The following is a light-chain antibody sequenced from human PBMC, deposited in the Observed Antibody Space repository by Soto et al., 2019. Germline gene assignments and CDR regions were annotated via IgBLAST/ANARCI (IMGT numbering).Light chain of an antibody. CDR2: STT. Sequence: QTVVTQEPSLTVSPGVTVTLTCASSTGAVTSGYYPTWYQQKPGQAPTALIYSTTNTHSWTPARFSGSLIGGKAALTLSGVQPEDEAEYYCLLHYGGARVFGGGTKLTVL. J-gene: IGLJ3*02. V-gene: IGLV7-43*01. CDR1: TGAVTSGYY. CDR3: LLHYGGARV.